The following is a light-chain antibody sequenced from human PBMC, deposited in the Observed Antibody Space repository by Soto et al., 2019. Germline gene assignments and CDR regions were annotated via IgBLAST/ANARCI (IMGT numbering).Light chain of an antibody. CDR1: TGAVTTGHY. CDR2: APT. J-gene: IGLJ1*01. CDR3: LLSYNGPYV. V-gene: IGLV7-46*01. Sequence: QAVVTQEPSLTVSPGGTVTLTCSSSTGAVTTGHYPYWFQQKPGQAPRTLIYAPTNRHSWTPARFAGSLLGGKAALTLSGAQPEDEAEYYCLLSYNGPYVFGTGTKFTVL.